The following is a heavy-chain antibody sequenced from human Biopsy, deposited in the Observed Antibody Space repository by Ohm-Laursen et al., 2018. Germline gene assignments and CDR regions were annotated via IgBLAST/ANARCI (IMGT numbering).Heavy chain of an antibody. V-gene: IGHV1-2*04. Sequence: SVKVSCEASGYTFTDYFLHWARQAPGQGPEWMGWISPISGGTNYAQKFHGWVTMIRDTSATTGYMELSSLRSDDTAVYYCARDIMNPIGGLVARSDVFDVWGQGTMVTVSS. CDR1: GYTFTDYF. CDR3: ARDIMNPIGGLVARSDVFDV. D-gene: IGHD3-16*02. CDR2: ISPISGGT. J-gene: IGHJ3*01.